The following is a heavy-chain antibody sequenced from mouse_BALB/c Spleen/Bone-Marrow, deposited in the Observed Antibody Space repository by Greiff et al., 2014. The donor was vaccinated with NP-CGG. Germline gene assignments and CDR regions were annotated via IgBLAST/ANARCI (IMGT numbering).Heavy chain of an antibody. CDR3: ATLTGHFDY. D-gene: IGHD4-1*01. CDR2: IDPASDNT. Sequence: VQLQQSGAELVKPGASVKLSCTASGFNITDPYIHWVKQRPGQGLDRIGRIDPASDNTQYDPKFQGKATLTADTSSNTAYLQLSSLTSEDTAVYYCATLTGHFDYWGQGTILTVSS. CDR1: GFNITDPY. V-gene: IGHV14-3*02. J-gene: IGHJ2*01.